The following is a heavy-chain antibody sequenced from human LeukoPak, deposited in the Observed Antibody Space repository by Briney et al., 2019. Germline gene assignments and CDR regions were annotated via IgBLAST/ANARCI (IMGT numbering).Heavy chain of an antibody. CDR1: GYTFTGYY. CDR3: ARVVVGAGEEYWFDP. CDR2: INPNSGGT. V-gene: IGHV1-2*02. J-gene: IGHJ5*02. D-gene: IGHD2-15*01. Sequence: GASVKVSCKASGYTFTGYYMHWVRQAPGQGLEWMGWINPNSGGTNYAQKFQGRVTMTRDTSISTAYMELSRLRSDDTAVYYCARVVVGAGEEYWFDPWGQGTLVTVSS.